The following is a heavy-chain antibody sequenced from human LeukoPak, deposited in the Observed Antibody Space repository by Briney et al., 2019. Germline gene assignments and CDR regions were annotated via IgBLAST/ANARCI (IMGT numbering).Heavy chain of an antibody. Sequence: SQTLSLTCTVSGGSISSGDYYWSWIRQPPGKGLEWIGEINHSGSTNYNPSLKSRVTISVDTSKNQFSLKLSSVTAADTAVYYCASSYYYDSRGDYWGQGTLVTVSS. CDR3: ASSYYYDSRGDY. CDR1: GGSISSGDYY. D-gene: IGHD3-22*01. CDR2: INHSGST. J-gene: IGHJ4*02. V-gene: IGHV4-30-4*08.